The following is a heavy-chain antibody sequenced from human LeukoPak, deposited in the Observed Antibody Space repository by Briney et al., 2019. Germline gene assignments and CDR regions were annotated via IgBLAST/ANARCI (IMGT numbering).Heavy chain of an antibody. Sequence: SETLSLTCTVSGGSISSYYWSWIRQPPGKGLEWIGYIYYSGSTNYNPSLKSRVTISVDTSKNQFSLKLSSVTAADTAVYYRARVRGYGAFDIWGQGTMVTVSS. D-gene: IGHD1-1*01. J-gene: IGHJ3*02. CDR1: GGSISSYY. CDR2: IYYSGST. CDR3: ARVRGYGAFDI. V-gene: IGHV4-59*01.